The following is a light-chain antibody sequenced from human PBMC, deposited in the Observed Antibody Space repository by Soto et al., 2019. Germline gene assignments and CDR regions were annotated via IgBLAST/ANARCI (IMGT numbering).Light chain of an antibody. CDR3: QQRSNWPLT. Sequence: EIVLTQSPATLSLSPGERAILSCRASQNVSSYLAWYQQKPGQAPRLLIYDASNRATGIPARFSGSGSGTDFTLTISSLEPEDFAVYYCQQRSNWPLTFGGGTKVEI. CDR1: QNVSSY. CDR2: DAS. V-gene: IGKV3-11*01. J-gene: IGKJ4*01.